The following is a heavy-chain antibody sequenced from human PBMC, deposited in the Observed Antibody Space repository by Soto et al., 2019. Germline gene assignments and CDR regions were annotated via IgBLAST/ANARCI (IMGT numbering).Heavy chain of an antibody. V-gene: IGHV4-39*01. D-gene: IGHD6-19*01. CDR1: GGSISGSNYY. J-gene: IGHJ1*01. CDR3: ARLGGIAVAGPIYF. CDR2: VYHTGNT. Sequence: QLQLQESGTGLVKPSETLSLTCSVSGGSISGSNYYWAWIRQSPGKGLEWIGSVYHTGNTYYSLSLRSRVAISLDTSKNQFSLRLDAVSAADTATYYCARLGGIAVAGPIYFWGQGTLVTVSS.